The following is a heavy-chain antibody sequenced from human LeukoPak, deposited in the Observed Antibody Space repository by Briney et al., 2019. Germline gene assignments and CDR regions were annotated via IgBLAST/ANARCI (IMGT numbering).Heavy chain of an antibody. CDR2: IKQDGSEK. V-gene: IGHV3-7*01. CDR3: ARERATAGRTNAFDI. Sequence: GGSLRLSCAASRFTFSNYWMSWVRQAPGKGLERVANIKQDGSEKYYVDSVKGRFTISRDNAKNSLYLQMNSLRAEETAVYYCARERATAGRTNAFDIWGQGTMVTVSS. CDR1: RFTFSNYW. D-gene: IGHD6-13*01. J-gene: IGHJ3*02.